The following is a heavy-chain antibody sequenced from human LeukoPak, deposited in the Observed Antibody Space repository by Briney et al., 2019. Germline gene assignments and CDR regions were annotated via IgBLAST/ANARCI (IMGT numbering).Heavy chain of an antibody. CDR2: MYPGDSDT. J-gene: IGHJ6*03. CDR1: GYSFTSYW. CDR3: ARNYYYMDV. V-gene: IGHV5-51*01. Sequence: GESLKISCKGSGYSFTSYWIAWVRQMTRKAGKRGGIMYPGDSDTRYSPSFQGQVTISADRSISTAHLQWSSLKASDTAMYYCARNYYYMDVWGKGTTVTVSS.